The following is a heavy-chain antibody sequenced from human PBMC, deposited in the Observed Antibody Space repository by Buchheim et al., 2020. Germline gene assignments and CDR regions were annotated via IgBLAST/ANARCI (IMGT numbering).Heavy chain of an antibody. Sequence: QVQLVQSGAEVKKPGSWVKVSCTASAGTFSIYAISCVRQAPGHGLEWMGWIIPIFGSANYAQKFQGRVTITADQTTRNAYMELSSLRSEDTAVYYCARGLLSATTVAYGMDVWGQGTT. CDR1: AGTFSIYA. CDR2: IIPIFGSA. J-gene: IGHJ6*02. V-gene: IGHV1-69*01. CDR3: ARGLLSATTVAYGMDV. D-gene: IGHD4-23*01.